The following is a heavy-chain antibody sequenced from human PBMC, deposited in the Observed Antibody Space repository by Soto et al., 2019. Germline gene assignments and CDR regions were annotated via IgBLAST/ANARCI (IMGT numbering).Heavy chain of an antibody. D-gene: IGHD3-22*01. CDR1: GFTFSTFG. CDR3: TTLGNYYDSSGSYQYCFDY. Sequence: QVHLVESGGGVVQPGRSLRLSCAASGFTFSTFGIHWVRQAPGKGLEWVAVISHDGRSKFYGDSVKGRFTISRDNSKNTLSLEMNSLKTEDTAVYYCTTLGNYYDSSGSYQYCFDYWGQGTLVTVSS. J-gene: IGHJ4*02. CDR2: ISHDGRSK. V-gene: IGHV3-30*03.